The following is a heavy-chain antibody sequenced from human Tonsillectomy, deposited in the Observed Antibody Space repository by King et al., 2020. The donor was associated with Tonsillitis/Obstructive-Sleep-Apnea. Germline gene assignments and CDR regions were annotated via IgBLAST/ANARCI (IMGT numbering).Heavy chain of an antibody. D-gene: IGHD6-19*01. J-gene: IGHJ5*02. CDR3: AKEVYSSGWYSANWFDP. V-gene: IGHV3-23*01. CDR1: GFTFSSYA. CDR2: ISGSGGST. Sequence: QLESGGGLVQPGGSLRLSCAASGFTFSSYAMSWVRQAPGKGLEWVSAISGSGGSTYYADSVKGRFTISRDNSKNTLYLHMNSLRAEDTAVYYCAKEVYSSGWYSANWFDPWGQGTLVTVSS.